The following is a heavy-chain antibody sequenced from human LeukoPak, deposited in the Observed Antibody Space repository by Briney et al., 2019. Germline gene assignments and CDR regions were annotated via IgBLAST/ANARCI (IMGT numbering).Heavy chain of an antibody. CDR1: GFTVSSNY. CDR2: IYSGGGT. J-gene: IGHJ4*02. D-gene: IGHD2-15*01. V-gene: IGHV3-66*01. Sequence: SGGSLRLSCAASGFTVSSNYMSWVRQVPGKGLEWVSVIYSGGGTYYADSVKGRFTISRDNSKNTLYLQMNSLRAEDTAVYYCATIVPDVAATLTFDYWGQGTLVTVSS. CDR3: ATIVPDVAATLTFDY.